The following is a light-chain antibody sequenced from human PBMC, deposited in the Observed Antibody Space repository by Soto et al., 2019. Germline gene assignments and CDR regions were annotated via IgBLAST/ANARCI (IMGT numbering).Light chain of an antibody. CDR1: SSDVGGYNY. Sequence: QSALTQPASVSGSPGQSITISCTGTSSDVGGYNYVSWYQQHPGKAPKLMIYEVSNRPSGVSNRFSGSKSGNTASLTISGLRAEDEADYYCSSYTSSSTHWVFGGGTKLTV. J-gene: IGLJ3*02. CDR3: SSYTSSSTHWV. V-gene: IGLV2-14*01. CDR2: EVS.